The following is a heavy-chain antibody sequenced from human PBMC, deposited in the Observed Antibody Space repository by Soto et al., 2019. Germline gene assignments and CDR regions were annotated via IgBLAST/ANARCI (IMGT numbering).Heavy chain of an antibody. V-gene: IGHV3-53*02. Sequence: EVQLVETGGGLIQPGGSLRLSCAASGFTVSSNYMSWVRQAPGKGLEWVSVIYSGGSTYYADSVKGRFTISRDNSKNTLYLQMTSLRAEDTAVYYCTRPLTGNTLGKYGMDVWGQGTTVTVSS. J-gene: IGHJ6*02. CDR2: IYSGGST. D-gene: IGHD3-16*01. CDR3: TRPLTGNTLGKYGMDV. CDR1: GFTVSSNY.